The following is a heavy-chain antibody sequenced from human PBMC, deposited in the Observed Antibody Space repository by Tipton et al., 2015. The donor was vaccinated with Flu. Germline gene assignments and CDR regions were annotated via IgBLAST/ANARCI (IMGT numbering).Heavy chain of an antibody. CDR2: ISGSGEST. CDR1: GFTFSSYA. CDR3: AKPPYDSTGYYFDV. J-gene: IGHJ4*02. Sequence: SLRLSCAASGFTFSSYAMSWVRQAPGKGLEWVSGISGSGESTFYADSVKGRFTISRDNSKNTLYLQMNSLRAEDTAVYYCAKPPYDSTGYYFDVWGQGTLVTVSS. D-gene: IGHD3-22*01. V-gene: IGHV3-23*01.